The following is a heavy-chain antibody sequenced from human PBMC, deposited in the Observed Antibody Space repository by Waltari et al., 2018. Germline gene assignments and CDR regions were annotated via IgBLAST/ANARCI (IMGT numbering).Heavy chain of an antibody. V-gene: IGHV4-31*03. CDR3: ARGEAIFGVDTTGGWFDP. CDR1: GGPIGSGGYY. Sequence: QVQLQESGPGLVKPSQTLSLTCTVPGGPIGSGGYYWTWIRRHQGKGLEWIGYIYYSGSTYYNPSLKSRVTISVDTSKNQFSLKLSSVTAADTAVYYCARGEAIFGVDTTGGWFDPWGQGTLVTVSS. J-gene: IGHJ5*02. CDR2: IYYSGST. D-gene: IGHD3-3*01.